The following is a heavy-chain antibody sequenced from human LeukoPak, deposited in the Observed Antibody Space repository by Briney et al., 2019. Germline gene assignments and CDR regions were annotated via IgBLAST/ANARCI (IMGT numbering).Heavy chain of an antibody. D-gene: IGHD6-19*01. V-gene: IGHV1-46*01. Sequence: AASVKVSCKASGCTFTSYYMHWVRQAPGQGLEWMGIINPSGGSTSHAQKFQGRVTMTRDMSTSTVYMELSSLRSEDTAVYYCARDSVAGTWSWFDPWGQGTLVTVSS. CDR2: INPSGGST. CDR1: GCTFTSYY. CDR3: ARDSVAGTWSWFDP. J-gene: IGHJ5*02.